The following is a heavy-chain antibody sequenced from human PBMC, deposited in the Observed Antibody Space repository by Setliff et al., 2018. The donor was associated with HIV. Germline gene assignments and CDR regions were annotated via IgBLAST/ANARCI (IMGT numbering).Heavy chain of an antibody. CDR3: ASGLAVAGYFDY. Sequence: PSETLSLTCAVYGGSFTGYYWSWIRQSPGKGLEWIGNIYHSGSSYYNPSLNDRATISLDTSKNRFSLNLRSVTAADTALYYWASGLAVAGYFDYWGQGALVTVSS. V-gene: IGHV4-34*01. CDR2: IYHSGSS. D-gene: IGHD6-19*01. CDR1: GGSFTGYY. J-gene: IGHJ4*02.